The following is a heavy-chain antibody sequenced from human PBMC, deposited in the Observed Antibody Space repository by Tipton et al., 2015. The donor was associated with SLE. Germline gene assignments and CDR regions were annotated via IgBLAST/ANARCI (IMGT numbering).Heavy chain of an antibody. J-gene: IGHJ3*02. CDR3: ARTRYCSSTSCYTPHAFDI. Sequence: TLSHTCTVSGGSISSSSYYWGWIRQPPGKGLEWIGSIYYSGSTYYNPSLKSRVTISVDTSKNQFSLRLSSVTAADTAVYYCARTRYCSSTSCYTPHAFDIWGQGTMVTVSS. CDR1: GGSISSSSYY. CDR2: IYYSGST. V-gene: IGHV4-39*01. D-gene: IGHD2-2*01.